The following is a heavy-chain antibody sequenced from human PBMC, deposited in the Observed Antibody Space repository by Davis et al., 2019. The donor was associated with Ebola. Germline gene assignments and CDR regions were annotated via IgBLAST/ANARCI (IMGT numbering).Heavy chain of an antibody. CDR3: AREKLVAAKRRAFDI. Sequence: GESLKISCAASGFTFSSYWMSWVRQAPGKGLEWVANIKQDGSEKYYVDSVKGRFTISRDNAKNSLYLQMNSLRAEDTAVYYCAREKLVAAKRRAFDIWGQGTMVTVSS. J-gene: IGHJ3*02. CDR2: IKQDGSEK. CDR1: GFTFSSYW. D-gene: IGHD2-15*01. V-gene: IGHV3-7*01.